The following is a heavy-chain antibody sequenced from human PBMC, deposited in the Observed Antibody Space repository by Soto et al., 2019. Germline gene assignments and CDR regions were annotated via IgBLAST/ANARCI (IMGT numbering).Heavy chain of an antibody. Sequence: QVHLVQSGAEVKKPGASVKVSCKGSGYAFTTYGITWVRQAPGQGLEWMGWISAHNGNTNYAQKLQGRVSVTRDTYTSSVYTELRSLRYDDTAVCSCARGRYGDYWGQGALVTVSS. CDR2: ISAHNGNT. V-gene: IGHV1-18*01. J-gene: IGHJ4*02. D-gene: IGHD1-1*01. CDR1: GYAFTTYG. CDR3: ARGRYGDY.